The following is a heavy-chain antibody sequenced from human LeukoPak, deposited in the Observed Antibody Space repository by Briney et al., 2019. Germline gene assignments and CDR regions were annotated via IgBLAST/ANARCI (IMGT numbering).Heavy chain of an antibody. CDR3: ARRWCSGGACYPWHFDF. D-gene: IGHD2-21*01. CDR2: ISYSGST. J-gene: IGHJ4*02. Sequence: PSETLSLTCSVSGSSISTYYWSWIRQPPGKGLEWMGYISYSGSTNYNPSLKSGVTISADTSKNQFSLRLSSLNAAETDVYDFARRWCSGGACYPWHFDFWGQGTLVTVSS. V-gene: IGHV4-59*12. CDR1: GSSISTYY.